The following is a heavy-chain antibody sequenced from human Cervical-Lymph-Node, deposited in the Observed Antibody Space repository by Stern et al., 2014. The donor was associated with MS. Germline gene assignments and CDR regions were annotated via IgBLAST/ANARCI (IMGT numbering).Heavy chain of an antibody. Sequence: QLQLQESGPGLVKPSETLSLTCTVSGCSISSSSYYWGWIRQPPGKGLEWIGSIYYSGSTYYNPSLKSRVTISVDTSKNQFSLKLSSVTAADTAVYYCARHSSSWYIYWGQGTLVTVSS. CDR3: ARHSSSWYIY. J-gene: IGHJ4*02. D-gene: IGHD6-13*01. CDR1: GCSISSSSYY. V-gene: IGHV4-39*01. CDR2: IYYSGST.